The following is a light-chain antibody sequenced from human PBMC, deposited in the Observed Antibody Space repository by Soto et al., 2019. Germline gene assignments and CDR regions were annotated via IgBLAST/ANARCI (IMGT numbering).Light chain of an antibody. J-gene: IGKJ1*01. CDR3: HQYDTSPRT. CDR1: QSISSN. V-gene: IGKV3-20*01. CDR2: AAS. Sequence: EIVMTQSPATLSVSPWERATLSCRASQSISSNLAWYQQKPGQAPRILIYAASSRAPGIPDRFSGSGSGTDFSLTTSRLEPEDFALYYCHQYDTSPRTFGQGTKVDIK.